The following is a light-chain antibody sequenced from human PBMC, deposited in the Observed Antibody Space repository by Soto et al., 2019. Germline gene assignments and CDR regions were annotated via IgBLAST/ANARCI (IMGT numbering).Light chain of an antibody. CDR1: QSISNY. V-gene: IGKV3-20*01. CDR2: AAS. J-gene: IGKJ2*01. Sequence: EIVLTQSPGTLSLSPGERATLSCRASQSISNYLAWYQQRPGQSPRLLIYAASSRATGVPDRFSGGGSATDFPLTVSRMEPEDFAVYYCQQSGGSPRTFGQGTKLEIK. CDR3: QQSGGSPRT.